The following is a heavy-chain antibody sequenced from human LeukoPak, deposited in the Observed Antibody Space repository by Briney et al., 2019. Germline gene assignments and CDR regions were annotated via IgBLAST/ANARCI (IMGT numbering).Heavy chain of an antibody. CDR3: TRYYYDSSGYYQGDY. Sequence: GGSLRLSCTASGFTFGDYDMSWVRQAPGKGLEWVGFIRSKAYGVTTEYAACVKGRFTISRDDSKSIAYLQMNSRKTEDTAVYYCTRYYYDSSGYYQGDYWGQGTLVTVSS. CDR1: GFTFGDYD. D-gene: IGHD3-22*01. V-gene: IGHV3-49*04. CDR2: IRSKAYGVTT. J-gene: IGHJ4*02.